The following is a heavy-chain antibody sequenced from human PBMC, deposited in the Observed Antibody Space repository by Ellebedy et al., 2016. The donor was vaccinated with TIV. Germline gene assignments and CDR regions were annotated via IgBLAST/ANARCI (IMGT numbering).Heavy chain of an antibody. CDR3: ARDPSGHDETYFDY. CDR1: GYTFTNYG. D-gene: IGHD5-12*01. Sequence: AASVKVSCKASGYTFTNYGISWVRQAPGQGLEWMGWISAYNGNTNYAQKFQGRVTMTGDTSISTAYMELSSLKSDDTAVYYCARDPSGHDETYFDYWGQGTLVTVSS. CDR2: ISAYNGNT. V-gene: IGHV1-18*04. J-gene: IGHJ4*02.